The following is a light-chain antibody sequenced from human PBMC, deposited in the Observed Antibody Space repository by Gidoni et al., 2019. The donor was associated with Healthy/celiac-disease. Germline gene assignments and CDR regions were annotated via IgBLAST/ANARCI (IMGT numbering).Light chain of an antibody. CDR3: QVWDSSSDHPGV. CDR2: DDS. CDR1: NIGSKS. V-gene: IGLV3-21*02. Sequence: SYVLTQPPSVSVAPGPTARITCGGNNIGSKSVHWYQQKPGQAPVLVVYDDSDRPSGIPGRFSGSNSGNTATLTISRVEAGDEADYYCQVWDSSSDHPGVFGGGTKLTVL. J-gene: IGLJ3*02.